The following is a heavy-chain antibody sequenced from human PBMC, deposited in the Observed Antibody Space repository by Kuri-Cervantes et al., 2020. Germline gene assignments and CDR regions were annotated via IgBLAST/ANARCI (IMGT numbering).Heavy chain of an antibody. CDR1: GFTFSNYA. V-gene: IGHV4-38-2*02. CDR3: ARDLSGQGYFDY. J-gene: IGHJ4*02. CDR2: IYYSGST. D-gene: IGHD2-15*01. Sequence: ESLKISCVGSGFTFSNYAMTWVRQPPGKGLEWIGSIYYSGSTYYNPSLKSRVTISVDTSKNQFSLKLSSVTAADTAVYYCARDLSGQGYFDYWGQGTLVTVSS.